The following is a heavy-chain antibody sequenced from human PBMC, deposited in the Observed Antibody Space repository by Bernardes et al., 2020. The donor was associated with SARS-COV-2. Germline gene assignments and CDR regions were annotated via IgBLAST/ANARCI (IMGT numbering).Heavy chain of an antibody. D-gene: IGHD2-2*01. V-gene: IGHV3-48*04. Sequence: GGSLRLSCAASGFTFSSYSMNWVRQAPGKGLEWVSYISSSSSTIYYADSVKGRFTISRDNAKNSLYLQMNSLRAEDTAVYYCARVAGADIVVVPAAIVLDAFDIWGQGTMVTVSS. CDR2: ISSSSSTI. J-gene: IGHJ3*02. CDR3: ARVAGADIVVVPAAIVLDAFDI. CDR1: GFTFSSYS.